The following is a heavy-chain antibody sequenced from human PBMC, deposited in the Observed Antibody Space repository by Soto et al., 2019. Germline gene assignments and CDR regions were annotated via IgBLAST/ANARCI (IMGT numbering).Heavy chain of an antibody. CDR3: VRQGIGSLHGLVDV. D-gene: IGHD1-26*01. V-gene: IGHV4-59*08. CDR1: SGPSSSHN. CDR2: VYNTGGS. Sequence: QVQLQQSGPGRVKPSETLSLTCTVSSGPSSSHNCGCIRQSPGRGLEWIGYVYNTGGSSYNPSLQRRVTLSADTHANHISLTLSFVYAAETAIYYCVRQGIGSLHGLVDVWGQGTAVSVSS. J-gene: IGHJ6*02.